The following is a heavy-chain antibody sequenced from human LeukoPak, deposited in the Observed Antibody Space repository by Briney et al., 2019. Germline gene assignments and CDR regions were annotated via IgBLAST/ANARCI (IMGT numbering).Heavy chain of an antibody. CDR2: IKQDGSEK. V-gene: IGHV3-7*01. CDR3: ARGFGSGSPDKYYYYYMDV. J-gene: IGHJ6*03. D-gene: IGHD1-26*01. Sequence: GGSLRLSCAPSGFTFSRYAMSWVRQAPGKGLEWVANIKQDGSEKYYVDSVKGRFTIARDNAKNSLYLQMNSLRAEDTAVYYCARGFGSGSPDKYYYYYMDVWGKGTTVTVSS. CDR1: GFTFSRYA.